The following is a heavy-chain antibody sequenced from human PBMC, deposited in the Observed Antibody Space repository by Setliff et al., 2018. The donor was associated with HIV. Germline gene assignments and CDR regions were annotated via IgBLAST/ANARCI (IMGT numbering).Heavy chain of an antibody. CDR3: ARAIVKTGYHTKSRVFDY. J-gene: IGHJ4*02. CDR2: VNLPKTL. CDR1: GGSVSNYY. Sequence: PSETLSLTCTVSGGSVSNYYWTWIRQSPGKGLEWIGEVNLPKTLNYNPSLESRITISVDTSKKQFSLDLSSVTAADTAVYFCARAIVKTGYHTKSRVFDYWGQGTLVTVSS. V-gene: IGHV4-34*01. D-gene: IGHD3-9*01.